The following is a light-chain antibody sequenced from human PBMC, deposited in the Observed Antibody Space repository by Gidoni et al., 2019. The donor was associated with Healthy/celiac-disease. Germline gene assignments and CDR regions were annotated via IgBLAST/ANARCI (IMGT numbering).Light chain of an antibody. V-gene: IGKV1-39*01. CDR3: QQSYSTPRT. CDR1: QSISSY. CDR2: AAS. J-gene: IGKJ2*01. Sequence: DIQMTQSPSSLSASVGDRVTITCRASQSISSYLNWYQQKPGKAPKLLIYAASSLQRGVPSRFSVSGSGTDFTLTISSLQPEDFAPYYCQQSYSTPRTFGQGTKLEIK.